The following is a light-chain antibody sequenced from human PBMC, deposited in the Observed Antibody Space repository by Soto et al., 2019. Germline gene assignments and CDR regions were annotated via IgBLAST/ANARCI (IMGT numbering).Light chain of an antibody. Sequence: DIQMTQSPSSVSASVGDRVTITCRASQGISNWLAWYQQQPGKAPKLLIYAASSLQSGVPSRFSGGGSGTHFTLIISSLQHEDFATYYCQQNNTFLPLTFGGGTKVEIK. J-gene: IGKJ4*01. V-gene: IGKV1-12*01. CDR1: QGISNW. CDR3: QQNNTFLPLT. CDR2: AAS.